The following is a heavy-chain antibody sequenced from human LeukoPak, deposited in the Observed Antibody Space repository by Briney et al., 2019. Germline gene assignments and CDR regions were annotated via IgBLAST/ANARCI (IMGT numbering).Heavy chain of an antibody. CDR3: ARAFWSGHMQAPPPLD. Sequence: SQTLSLTCTVSGGSISSGGYYWSWIRQPAGKGLEWIGRIYTSGSTNYNPSLKSRVTISVDTSKNQFSLKLSSVTAADTAVYYCARAFWSGHMQAPPPLDWGQGTLVTVSS. CDR2: IYTSGST. J-gene: IGHJ4*02. CDR1: GGSISSGGYY. D-gene: IGHD3-3*01. V-gene: IGHV4-61*02.